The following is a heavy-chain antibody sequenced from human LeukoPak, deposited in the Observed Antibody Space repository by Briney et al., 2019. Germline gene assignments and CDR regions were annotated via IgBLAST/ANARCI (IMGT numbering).Heavy chain of an antibody. CDR2: INAGNGNT. D-gene: IGHD1-1*01. J-gene: IGHJ6*02. Sequence: ASLKVSCKASGYTFTSYAMHWVRQAPGQRLEWMGWINAGNGNTKYSQKFQGRVTITRDTSASTAYMELSSLRSEDTAVYYCARDPQLDYYYYGMDVWGQGTTVTVSS. CDR3: ARDPQLDYYYYGMDV. CDR1: GYTFTSYA. V-gene: IGHV1-3*01.